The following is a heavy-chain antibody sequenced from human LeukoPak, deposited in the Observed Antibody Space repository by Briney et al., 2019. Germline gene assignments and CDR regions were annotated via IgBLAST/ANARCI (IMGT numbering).Heavy chain of an antibody. CDR2: IIPIFGTA. CDR1: GGTFSSYA. J-gene: IGHJ1*01. V-gene: IGHV1-69*13. Sequence: SVKVSCKASGGTFSSYAISWVRQAPGQGLEWMGGIIPIFGTANYAQKFQGRVTITADESTSTAYMELSSLRSEDTAVYYCARGGAARLHFQNWGQGTLVTVSS. D-gene: IGHD6-6*01. CDR3: ARGGAARLHFQN.